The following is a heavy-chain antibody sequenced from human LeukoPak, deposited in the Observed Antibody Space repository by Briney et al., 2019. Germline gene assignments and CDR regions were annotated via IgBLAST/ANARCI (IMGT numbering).Heavy chain of an antibody. V-gene: IGHV4-4*07. J-gene: IGHJ5*02. Sequence: SETLSLTCTVSGGSISSYYWSWIRQPAGKGLEWIGRIYTSGSTNYNPSLKSRVTMSVDTSKNRFSLKLSSVTAADTAVYYCARDYPNYYGSGSYYRGVNWFDPWGQGTLVTVSS. CDR1: GGSISSYY. CDR2: IYTSGST. CDR3: ARDYPNYYGSGSYYRGVNWFDP. D-gene: IGHD3-10*01.